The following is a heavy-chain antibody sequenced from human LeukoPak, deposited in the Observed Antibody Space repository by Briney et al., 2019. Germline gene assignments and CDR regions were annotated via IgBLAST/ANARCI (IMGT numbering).Heavy chain of an antibody. CDR2: ISGSGGST. V-gene: IGHV3-23*01. CDR1: GFTFSSYA. CDR3: AKDRTYYYDSSGYLLDY. J-gene: IGHJ4*02. Sequence: GRSLRLSCAASGFTFSSYAMSWVRHAPGKGLEWVSAISGSGGSTYYADSVKGRFTISRDNSKNTLYLQMNSLRAEDTAVYYCAKDRTYYYDSSGYLLDYWGQGTLVTVSS. D-gene: IGHD3-22*01.